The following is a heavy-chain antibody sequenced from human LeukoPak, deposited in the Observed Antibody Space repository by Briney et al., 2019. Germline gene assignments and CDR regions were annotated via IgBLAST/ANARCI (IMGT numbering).Heavy chain of an antibody. CDR2: ISDSGAST. D-gene: IGHD6-13*01. V-gene: IGHV3-23*01. CDR3: AKWEGQQQPKIYDY. CDR1: GFTFSSYS. Sequence: ESGGGLVQPGGSLRLSCAASGFTFSSYSMNWVRQAPGKGLEWVSAISDSGASTYYADSVKGRFIISRGNSKNMVYLQMNGLRAEDTAVYYCAKWEGQQQPKIYDYWGQGTLVTVSS. J-gene: IGHJ4*02.